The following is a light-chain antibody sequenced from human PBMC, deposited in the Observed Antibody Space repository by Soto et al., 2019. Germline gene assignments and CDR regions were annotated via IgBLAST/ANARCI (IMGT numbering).Light chain of an antibody. CDR1: SSHVDTYNY. CDR3: SSYTRTTPFV. Sequence: QSALTQPASVSGSPGQSITISCTGSSSHVDTYNYITWYQQLPGKAPKVIIYDVSNRPSGVSDRFSGSKSGNTASLTISGLLTEDEGDYYCSSYTRTTPFVFGTGTKLTVL. CDR2: DVS. V-gene: IGLV2-14*01. J-gene: IGLJ1*01.